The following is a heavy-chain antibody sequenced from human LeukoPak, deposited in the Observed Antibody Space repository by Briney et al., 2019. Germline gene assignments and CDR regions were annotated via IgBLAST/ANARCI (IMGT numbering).Heavy chain of an antibody. Sequence: GASVTVSRKPSGYTFTGYYMHWVRQAPGQGLEWMGWINLNTGVPHFAQKFQGRVPLTRDTSIITAYMELTRLRSDDTAVDYCARDRTTVTTGYYGMDVWGQGTTVTSPQ. CDR2: INLNTGVP. J-gene: IGHJ6*01. D-gene: IGHD4-17*01. V-gene: IGHV1-2*02. CDR3: ARDRTTVTTGYYGMDV. CDR1: GYTFTGYY.